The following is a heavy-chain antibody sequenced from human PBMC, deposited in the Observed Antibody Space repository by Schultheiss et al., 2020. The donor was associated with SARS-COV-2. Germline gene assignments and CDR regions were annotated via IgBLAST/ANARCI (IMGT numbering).Heavy chain of an antibody. CDR2: IYYSGST. J-gene: IGHJ3*02. CDR3: ARERVVVVAATSYGGGAFDI. Sequence: SETLSLTCAVYGGSFSGYYWSWIRQPPGKGLEWIGSIYYSGSTYYNPSLKSRVTISVDTSKNQFSLKLSSVTAADTAVYYCARERVVVVAATSYGGGAFDIWGQGTMVTVSS. D-gene: IGHD2-15*01. CDR1: GGSFSGYY. V-gene: IGHV4-34*01.